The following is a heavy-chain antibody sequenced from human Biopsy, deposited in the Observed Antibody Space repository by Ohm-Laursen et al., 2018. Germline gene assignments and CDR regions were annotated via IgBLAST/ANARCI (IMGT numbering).Heavy chain of an antibody. CDR3: VVYPSSGFFENNDDFAMDV. J-gene: IGHJ6*02. Sequence: SSVKVSCKASGGAFTNYAINWVRQAPGHGLEWVGGIITVSETAGYAERFQGRVTITADVTTTTAYMDLSGLRSEDTAVYYCVVYPSSGFFENNDDFAMDVWGQGTTVIVSS. V-gene: IGHV1-69*01. CDR1: GGAFTNYA. D-gene: IGHD6-19*01. CDR2: IITVSETA.